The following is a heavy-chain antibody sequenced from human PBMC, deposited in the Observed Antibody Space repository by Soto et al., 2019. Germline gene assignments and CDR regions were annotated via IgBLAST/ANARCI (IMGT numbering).Heavy chain of an antibody. V-gene: IGHV4-30-4*01. Sequence: PSETLSLTCTVSGGSISSGDYYWSWIRQPPGKGLEWIGYIYYSGSTYYNPSLKSRVTISVDTSKNQFSLKLSSVTAADTAVYYCARAPITMVRGVIMKLRFPAWFDPWGQGTLVTVSS. CDR1: GGSISSGDYY. CDR2: IYYSGST. J-gene: IGHJ5*02. CDR3: ARAPITMVRGVIMKLRFPAWFDP. D-gene: IGHD3-10*01.